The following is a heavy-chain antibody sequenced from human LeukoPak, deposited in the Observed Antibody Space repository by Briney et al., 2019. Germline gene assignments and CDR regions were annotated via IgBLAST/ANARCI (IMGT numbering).Heavy chain of an antibody. CDR3: ARGTGEPGYFDY. CDR2: IGAYNGRT. Sequence: ASVKVSCKASGYTFTGYYMHWVRQAPGQGLEWMGWIGAYNGRTNFAQHLQGRVTMTTDTSTRTAYMELRSLRSDDTAVYYCARGTGEPGYFDYWGQGTLVTVSS. D-gene: IGHD7-27*01. J-gene: IGHJ4*02. CDR1: GYTFTGYY. V-gene: IGHV1-18*04.